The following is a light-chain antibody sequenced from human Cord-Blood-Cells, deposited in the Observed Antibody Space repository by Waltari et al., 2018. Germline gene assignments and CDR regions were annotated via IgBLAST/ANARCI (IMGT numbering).Light chain of an antibody. CDR1: QSISSY. CDR3: QLSYSTPIT. V-gene: IGKV1-39*01. J-gene: IGKJ5*01. Sequence: DIQMTQSPSSLSASVGDRVTITCRASQSISSYLNWYQQKPGKAPKLLIYAASSLQSGVPSRFSGSGSVTDFTLTISSLQPEDFATYYCQLSYSTPITFGQGTRLEIK. CDR2: AAS.